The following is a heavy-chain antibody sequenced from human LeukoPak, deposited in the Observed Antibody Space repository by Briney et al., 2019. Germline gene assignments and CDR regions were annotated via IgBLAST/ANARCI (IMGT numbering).Heavy chain of an antibody. CDR2: INHSGST. CDR3: ARDNLYSYSSSTSCQYYFDY. V-gene: IGHV4-34*01. Sequence: SETLSLTCAVYGGSFSGYYWSWIRQPPGKGLEWIEEINHSGSTNYNPSLKSRVTISVDTSKNQFSLKLSSVTAADTAVYYCARDNLYSYSSSTSCQYYFDYWGQGTLVTVSP. J-gene: IGHJ4*02. CDR1: GGSFSGYY. D-gene: IGHD2-2*01.